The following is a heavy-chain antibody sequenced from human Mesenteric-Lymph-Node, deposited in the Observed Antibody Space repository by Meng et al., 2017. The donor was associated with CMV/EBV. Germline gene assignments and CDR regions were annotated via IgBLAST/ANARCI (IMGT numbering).Heavy chain of an antibody. CDR1: GYTFTSYY. J-gene: IGHJ6*02. CDR2: INPSGGST. CDR3: ARAGIQLWPTDYYYGMDV. V-gene: IGHV1-46*01. D-gene: IGHD5-18*01. Sequence: ASVKVSCKASGYTFTSYYMHWVRQAPGQGLEWMGIINPSGGSTSYAQKFQGRVTMTRDTSTSTVYMELSSLRSEDTAVYYCARAGIQLWPTDYYYGMDVWGQGTTVTVS.